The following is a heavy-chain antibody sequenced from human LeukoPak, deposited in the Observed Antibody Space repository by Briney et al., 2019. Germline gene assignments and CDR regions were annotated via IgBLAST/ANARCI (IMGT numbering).Heavy chain of an antibody. V-gene: IGHV4-39*01. J-gene: IGHJ5*02. CDR1: GGSISSSSYY. D-gene: IGHD1-14*01. CDR2: IYYSGST. Sequence: SETLSLTCTVSGGSISSSSYYWGWIRQPPGKGLEWIGSIYYSGSTYYNPSLKSRVTISVDTSKNQFSLKLSSVTAADTAVYYCARPFTQPTGPWGQGTLVTVSS. CDR3: ARPFTQPTGP.